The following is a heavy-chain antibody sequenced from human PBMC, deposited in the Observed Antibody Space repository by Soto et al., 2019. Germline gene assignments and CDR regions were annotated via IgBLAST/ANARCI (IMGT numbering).Heavy chain of an antibody. CDR1: GFTFSSYW. Sequence: GGSLRLSCAASGFTFSSYWMSWVRQAPGKGLEWVANIKQDGSETYYVDSVKGRFTISRDNAKNSLYLQMNSLRAEDTAVYYCARDCISTGWLPLCYWGQGTLVTVSS. CDR2: IKQDGSET. CDR3: ARDCISTGWLPLCY. D-gene: IGHD6-19*01. J-gene: IGHJ4*02. V-gene: IGHV3-7*01.